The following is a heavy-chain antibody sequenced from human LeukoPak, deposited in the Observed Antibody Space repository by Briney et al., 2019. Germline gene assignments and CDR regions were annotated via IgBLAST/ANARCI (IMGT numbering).Heavy chain of an antibody. V-gene: IGHV3-48*03. J-gene: IGHJ4*02. D-gene: IGHD1-14*01. CDR1: GFTFSDYE. Sequence: PGGSLRLSCAASGFTFSDYEMTWVRQAPGKGLEWLSFMSGSGSMLFFAESVKGRFTISRDNAKNSLYLQMNSLRAEDTALHFCARLGSTAPAGTFDNWGQGTRVTVSS. CDR2: MSGSGSML. CDR3: ARLGSTAPAGTFDN.